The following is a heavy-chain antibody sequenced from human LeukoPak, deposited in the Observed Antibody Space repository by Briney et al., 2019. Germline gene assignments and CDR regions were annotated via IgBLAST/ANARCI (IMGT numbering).Heavy chain of an antibody. V-gene: IGHV4-59*08. D-gene: IGHD3-22*01. CDR2: IHYSGTT. Sequence: SETLSLTCTVSGGSIRSYYWSWIRQPPGKGLEWIGYIHYSGTTNYNPSLKSRVTISVDTSKNQFSLKLSSVTAADTAVYYCATDYYSSGQHLDYWGQGTLVPVCS. CDR3: ATDYYSSGQHLDY. J-gene: IGHJ4*02. CDR1: GGSIRSYY.